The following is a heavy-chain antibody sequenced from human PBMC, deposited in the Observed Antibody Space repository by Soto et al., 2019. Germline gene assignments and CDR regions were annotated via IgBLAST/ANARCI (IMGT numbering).Heavy chain of an antibody. CDR2: IYYSGST. D-gene: IGHD2-15*01. Sequence: KRLEWIGYIYYSGSTTYNPSLKSRVTISVDTSKNQFSLELSFVTAADTAVYYCARGHVAVFFFSTRSRHTSLAPGLGIPAEPLFDL. V-gene: IGHV4-59*01. CDR3: ARGHVAVFFFSTRSRHTSLAPGLGIPAEPLFDL. J-gene: IGHJ2*01.